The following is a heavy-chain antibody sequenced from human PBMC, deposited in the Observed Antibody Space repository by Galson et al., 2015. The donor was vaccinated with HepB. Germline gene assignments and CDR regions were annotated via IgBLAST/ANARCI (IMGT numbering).Heavy chain of an antibody. J-gene: IGHJ4*02. Sequence: ETLSLTCTVSGGSISSYYWSWIRQPPGRGLEWIGYIYYSGSTNYNPSLKSRVTISVDTSKNQFSLKLSSVTAADTAVYYCAAPYCSSTSCYGDLTIFGVLPLGYWGQGTLVTVSS. CDR1: GGSISSYY. D-gene: IGHD2-2*01. V-gene: IGHV4-59*08. CDR3: AAPYCSSTSCYGDLTIFGVLPLGY. CDR2: IYYSGST.